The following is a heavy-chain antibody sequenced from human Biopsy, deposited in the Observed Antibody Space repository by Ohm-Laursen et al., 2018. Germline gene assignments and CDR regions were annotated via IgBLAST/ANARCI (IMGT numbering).Heavy chain of an antibody. V-gene: IGHV4-39*01. CDR3: ARHPTGFWFDP. CDR1: GGSISSSTTYY. Sequence: GTLSLTCSVSGGSISSSTTYYWAWLRQPPGKGLEWIGSIYNTETTLYNPSLKSRVTISVDTSTNQFSLKASSVTAADTALYFCARHPTGFWFDPWGHGTLVTVSS. J-gene: IGHJ5*02. CDR2: IYNTETT.